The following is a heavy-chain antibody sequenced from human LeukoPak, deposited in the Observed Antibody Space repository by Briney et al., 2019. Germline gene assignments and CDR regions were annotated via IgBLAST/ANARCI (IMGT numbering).Heavy chain of an antibody. CDR1: GFTFSSYG. CDR3: ARDGINYYDSSGYYYRSGFDY. V-gene: IGHV3-30*03. CDR2: ISYDGSNK. D-gene: IGHD3-22*01. Sequence: GRSLRLSCAASGFTFSSYGMHWVRQAPGKGLEWVAVISYDGSNKYYADSVKGRFTISRDNSKNTLYLQMNSLRAEDTAVYYCARDGINYYDSSGYYYRSGFDYWGQGTLVTVSS. J-gene: IGHJ4*02.